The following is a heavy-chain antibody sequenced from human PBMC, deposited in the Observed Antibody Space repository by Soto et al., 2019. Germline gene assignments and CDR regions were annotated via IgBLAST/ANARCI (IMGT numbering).Heavy chain of an antibody. CDR2: IYYSGST. D-gene: IGHD3-10*01. J-gene: IGHJ4*02. CDR1: GGSISSGDYY. V-gene: IGHV4-30-4*01. CDR3: ARESVLWFGERRAWYDY. Sequence: QVQLQESGPGLVKPSQTLSLTCTVSGGSISSGDYYWSWIRQPPGKGLEWIGYIYYSGSTYYNPSLKRRVTTSVDTSKNQFSLKLSSVTAADTAVYYCARESVLWFGERRAWYDYWGQGTLVTVSS.